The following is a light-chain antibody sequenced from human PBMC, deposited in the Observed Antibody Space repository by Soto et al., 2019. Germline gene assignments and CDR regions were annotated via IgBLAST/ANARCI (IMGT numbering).Light chain of an antibody. J-gene: IGKJ4*01. Sequence: DIQMTQSPSTLSASEGDRVTITCRASQSLNNWLAWYQQKPGKAPKLLISKASNLKSGVPSRFSGTGSGTEFTLTISSLQPDDFASYYCQQYDSYPCTFGGGTKVEI. CDR2: KAS. CDR1: QSLNNW. V-gene: IGKV1-5*03. CDR3: QQYDSYPCT.